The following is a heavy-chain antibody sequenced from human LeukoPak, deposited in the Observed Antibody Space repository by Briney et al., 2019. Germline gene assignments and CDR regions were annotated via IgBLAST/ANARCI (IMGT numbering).Heavy chain of an antibody. Sequence: SSETLSLTCTVSGGSISSSSYYWGWIRQPPGKGLEWIGSIYYSGSTYYNPPLKSRVTISVDTSKNQFSLKLSSVTAADTAVYYCAGSSSWYDYWGQGTLVTVSS. CDR1: GGSISSSSYY. J-gene: IGHJ4*02. V-gene: IGHV4-39*01. CDR3: AGSSSWYDY. CDR2: IYYSGST. D-gene: IGHD6-13*01.